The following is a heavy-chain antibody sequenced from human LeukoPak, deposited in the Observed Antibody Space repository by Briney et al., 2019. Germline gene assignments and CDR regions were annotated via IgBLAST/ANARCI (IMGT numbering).Heavy chain of an antibody. V-gene: IGHV3-53*01. Sequence: PGAALLLSSAASGFTFIGNYMRWVRRPQGQGLERVSVFYSGDATYYADSVKGRFTVSRDNSKNTVFLQMNSLRADDAAVYYCARMIAAAGTTGGDYFDFWGQGTLVTVSS. J-gene: IGHJ4*02. D-gene: IGHD6-13*01. CDR1: GFTFIGNY. CDR3: ARMIAAAGTTGGDYFDF. CDR2: FYSGDAT.